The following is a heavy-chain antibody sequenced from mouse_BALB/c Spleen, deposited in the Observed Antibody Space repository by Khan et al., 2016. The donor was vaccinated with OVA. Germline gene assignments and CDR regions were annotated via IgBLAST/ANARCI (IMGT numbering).Heavy chain of an antibody. CDR2: IDPANGNV. V-gene: IGHV14-3*02. D-gene: IGHD2-10*01. CDR3: TRGAYNGLFAY. CDR1: GFNIKDTY. J-gene: IGHJ3*01. Sequence: VQLQQSGAEFVKPGASVKLSCTASGFNIKDTYMHWINQRPQQGLVWIGRIDPANGNVKYDPKFQDKATIAADASSNTAYLHLSSLTSEDTAVYDCTRGAYNGLFAYWGQGTLVTVSA.